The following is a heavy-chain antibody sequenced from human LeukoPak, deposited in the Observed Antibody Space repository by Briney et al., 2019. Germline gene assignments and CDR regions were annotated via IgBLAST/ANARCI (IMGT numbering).Heavy chain of an antibody. D-gene: IGHD6-13*01. V-gene: IGHV3-11*01. J-gene: IGHJ6*03. CDR3: ARVFSKQQRPTYYYYYMDV. CDR1: GFTFSDYY. Sequence: GGSLRLSCAASGFTFSDYYMSWIRQAPGKGLEWVSYISSSGSTIYYADSVKGRFTISRDNAKNSLYLQMNSLGAEDTAVYYCARVFSKQQRPTYYYYYMDVWGKGTTVTISS. CDR2: ISSSGSTI.